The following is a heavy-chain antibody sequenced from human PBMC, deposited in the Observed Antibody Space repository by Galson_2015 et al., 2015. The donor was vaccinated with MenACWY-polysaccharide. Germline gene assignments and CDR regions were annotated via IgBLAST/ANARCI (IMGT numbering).Heavy chain of an antibody. Sequence: SLRLSCAASGFTFSTYWMTWVHQAPGKGLEWVANVQQDESEKNYVESVKGRVTISRDNATNSLYLQMNSLRAEHTAVFYCARDPLAVYTQWLPSYFDYWGQGTLVTVSS. CDR1: GFTFSTYW. V-gene: IGHV3-7*01. CDR2: VQQDESEK. CDR3: ARDPLAVYTQWLPSYFDY. J-gene: IGHJ4*02. D-gene: IGHD6-19*01.